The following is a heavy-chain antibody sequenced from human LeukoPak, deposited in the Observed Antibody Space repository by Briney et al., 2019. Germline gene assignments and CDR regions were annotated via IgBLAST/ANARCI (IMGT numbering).Heavy chain of an antibody. J-gene: IGHJ4*02. D-gene: IGHD1-26*01. Sequence: GGSLRLSCTASGFTFGDYAMSWFRQAPGKGLEWVGFIRSKAYGGTTEYAASVKGRFTISRDDSKSIAYLQMNSLKTEDTAVYYCTSTVGAKTPPTYFDYWGQGTLVTVSS. CDR2: IRSKAYGGTT. CDR1: GFTFGDYA. CDR3: TSTVGAKTPPTYFDY. V-gene: IGHV3-49*03.